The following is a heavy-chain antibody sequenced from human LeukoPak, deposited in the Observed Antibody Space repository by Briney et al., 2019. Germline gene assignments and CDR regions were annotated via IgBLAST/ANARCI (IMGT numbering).Heavy chain of an antibody. J-gene: IGHJ4*02. Sequence: ASVKVSCKASGYTFTGYYMHWVRQAPGQGLEWMGRINPNRGGTNYAQKLQGRVTTTRDTTLSTAYMDLSTPRSDETALYYSAKNDYGDYDYWGQGTLVTVSS. V-gene: IGHV1-2*02. D-gene: IGHD4-17*01. CDR1: GYTFTGYY. CDR3: AKNDYGDYDY. CDR2: INPNRGGT.